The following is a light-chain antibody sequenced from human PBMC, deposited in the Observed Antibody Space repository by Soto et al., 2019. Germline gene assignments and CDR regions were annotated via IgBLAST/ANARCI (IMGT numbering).Light chain of an antibody. CDR1: SSDVGGYNY. CDR3: SSHTSGSTRV. CDR2: DVS. J-gene: IGLJ1*01. Sequence: QSVLTQPASVSGSPGQPITISCTGTSSDVGGYNYVSWYQQHPGKAPKVMIYDVSNRPSGVSNRFSGSKSGNTASLTISGLQPEDEADYYCSSHTSGSTRVFGSGTKVTVL. V-gene: IGLV2-14*01.